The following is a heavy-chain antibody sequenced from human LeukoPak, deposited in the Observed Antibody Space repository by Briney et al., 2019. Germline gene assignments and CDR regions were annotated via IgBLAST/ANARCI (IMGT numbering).Heavy chain of an antibody. V-gene: IGHV5-51*01. J-gene: IGHJ4*02. D-gene: IGHD6-6*01. CDR3: ARQYSSTSREVDY. CDR1: GYSFTSYW. CDR2: IYPGDSDT. Sequence: GESLKISCKGSGYSFTSYWIGWVRQMPGKGLEWRGIIYPGDSDTRYSPSFQGQVTISADKSISTAYLQWSSLKASDTAMYYCARQYSSTSREVDYWGQGTLVTVSS.